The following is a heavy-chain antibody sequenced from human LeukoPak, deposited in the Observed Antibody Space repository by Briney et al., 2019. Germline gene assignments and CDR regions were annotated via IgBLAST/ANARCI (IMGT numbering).Heavy chain of an antibody. Sequence: ASVKVSCNASGYTFTSYDINWVRQATGQGLEWMGWVNPNSGNTRYAQKFQGRLTMTRNTSISTAYMELSSLRSEDTAVYYCAKNYDFLTGYANWGQGTLVTVSS. CDR2: VNPNSGNT. J-gene: IGHJ4*02. CDR3: AKNYDFLTGYAN. CDR1: GYTFTSYD. D-gene: IGHD3-9*01. V-gene: IGHV1-8*01.